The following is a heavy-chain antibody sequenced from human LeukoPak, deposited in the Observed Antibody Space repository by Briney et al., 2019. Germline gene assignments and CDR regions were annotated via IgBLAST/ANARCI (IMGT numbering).Heavy chain of an antibody. CDR3: AKGGGFDWLNYYYMDV. CDR1: GFTVSSNY. V-gene: IGHV3-66*01. Sequence: GGSLRLSCSASGFTVSSNYMSWVRQAPGKGLECVSMIYSGGATYYADSVKGRFTISRDNSKNALYLQMNSLRAEDTAIYYCAKGGGFDWLNYYYMDVWGKGTTVIISS. J-gene: IGHJ6*03. CDR2: IYSGGAT. D-gene: IGHD3-9*01.